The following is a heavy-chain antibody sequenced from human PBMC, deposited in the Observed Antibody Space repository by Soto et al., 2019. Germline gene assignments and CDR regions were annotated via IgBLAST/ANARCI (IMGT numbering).Heavy chain of an antibody. J-gene: IGHJ5*02. CDR1: GGSISSGGYS. V-gene: IGHV4-30-2*01. Sequence: QLQLQESGSGLVKPSQTLSLTCAVSGGSISSGGYSWSWIRQPPGKGLEWTGYIYHSGSTYYNPSLKGRVTISVDRSKNQFSLKLSSVTAADTAVYYCARGRTGAVAGGRSWFDPWGQGTLVTVSS. CDR3: ARGRTGAVAGGRSWFDP. D-gene: IGHD6-19*01. CDR2: IYHSGST.